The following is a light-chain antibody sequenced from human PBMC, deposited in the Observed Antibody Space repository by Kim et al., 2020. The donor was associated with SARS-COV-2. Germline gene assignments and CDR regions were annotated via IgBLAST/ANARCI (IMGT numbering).Light chain of an antibody. V-gene: IGKV3-11*01. CDR2: DAS. CDR1: RSVSVY. CDR3: QQRGE. Sequence: EIVLTQSPATLSLSPGERATLSCRTSRSVSVYLAWYQQKPGQAPRLLIYDASTRAAGIPARFSGTGSGTDFTLTVSSLEPEDFADYYCQQRGEFGQGTKVDIK. J-gene: IGKJ1*01.